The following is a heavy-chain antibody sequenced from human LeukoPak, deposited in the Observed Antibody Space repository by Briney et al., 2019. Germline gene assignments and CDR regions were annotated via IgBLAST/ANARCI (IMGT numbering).Heavy chain of an antibody. D-gene: IGHD6-19*01. CDR2: TYSSGAT. J-gene: IGHJ3*02. CDR1: SGSFSSGANY. Sequence: SQTLSLTCSISSGSFSSGANYWSRIRRPAGKGLEWIGRTYSSGATTYNPSLKTRGTISIDIVNNQFSLRLSSVTAADTAVYYCARDPYSSGFYGTAFDIWGQGIVVTVSS. V-gene: IGHV4-61*02. CDR3: ARDPYSSGFYGTAFDI.